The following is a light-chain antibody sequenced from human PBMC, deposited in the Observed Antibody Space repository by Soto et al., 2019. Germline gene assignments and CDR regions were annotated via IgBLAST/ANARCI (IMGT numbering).Light chain of an antibody. CDR2: DDA. CDR3: HVCESNSVFV. CDR1: NIGSQS. J-gene: IGLJ1*01. V-gene: IGLV3-21*02. Sequence: SYELAQPPSVSVAPGQTAMMTCGGNNIGSQSVHWYQQKPGQAPVLVVYDDADRPSGVPERFSGSKSGNMATLTISRVEAGDEADYYCHVCESNSVFVFGIGTKVTVL.